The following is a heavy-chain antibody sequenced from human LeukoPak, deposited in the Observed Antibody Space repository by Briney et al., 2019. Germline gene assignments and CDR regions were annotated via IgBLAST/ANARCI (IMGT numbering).Heavy chain of an antibody. J-gene: IGHJ5*02. Sequence: PETLSLTCAVYGGSFSGYYWSWIRQPPGKGLEWIGEINHSGSTNYNPSLKSRVTISVDTSKNQFSLKLSSVTAADTAVYYCARGGEKQWLVLDRNWFDPWGQGTLVTVSS. CDR3: ARGGEKQWLVLDRNWFDP. CDR1: GGSFSGYY. V-gene: IGHV4-34*01. CDR2: INHSGST. D-gene: IGHD6-19*01.